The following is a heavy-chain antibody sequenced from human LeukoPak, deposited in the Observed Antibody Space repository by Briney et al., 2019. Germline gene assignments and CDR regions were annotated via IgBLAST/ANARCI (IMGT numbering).Heavy chain of an antibody. CDR1: GGSISSYY. CDR2: IYYSGST. CDR3: ARSLGYCSSTSCPNWFDP. Sequence: ASETLSLTCTVSGGSISSYYWSWTRQPPGKGLEWIGYIYYSGSTNYNPSLKSRVTISVDTSKNQFSLKLSSVTAADTAVYYCARSLGYCSSTSCPNWFDPWGQGTLVTVSS. D-gene: IGHD2-2*01. V-gene: IGHV4-59*01. J-gene: IGHJ5*02.